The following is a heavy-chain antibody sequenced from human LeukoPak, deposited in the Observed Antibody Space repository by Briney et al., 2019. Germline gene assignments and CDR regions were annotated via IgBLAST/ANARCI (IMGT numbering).Heavy chain of an antibody. CDR2: IYRGGIT. J-gene: IGHJ4*02. D-gene: IGHD4-23*01. Sequence: GGSLRLSCAVSGFTVSSNYMNWVRQAPGKGLEWVSVIYRGGITYYADSVKGRFTISRDSSKNTLYLQMNSLRAEDTAVYYCARLNSEETLFDYWGQGTLVTVSS. CDR3: ARLNSEETLFDY. V-gene: IGHV3-53*01. CDR1: GFTVSSNY.